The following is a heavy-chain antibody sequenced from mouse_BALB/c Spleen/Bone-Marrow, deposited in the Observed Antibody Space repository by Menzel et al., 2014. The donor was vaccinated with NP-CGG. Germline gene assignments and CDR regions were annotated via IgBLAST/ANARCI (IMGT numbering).Heavy chain of an antibody. CDR1: GYTFTSYY. CDR3: SREGAY. Sequence: VKLVESGAELVKPGASVKLSCKASGYTFTSYYMYWVKQRPGQGLEWIGEITPSNGDTNFNEKFKSKATLTVDKSSSTAYMQLSSLTSEDSAVYYCSREGAYWGQGTLVTVSA. CDR2: ITPSNGDT. V-gene: IGHV1S81*02. J-gene: IGHJ3*01.